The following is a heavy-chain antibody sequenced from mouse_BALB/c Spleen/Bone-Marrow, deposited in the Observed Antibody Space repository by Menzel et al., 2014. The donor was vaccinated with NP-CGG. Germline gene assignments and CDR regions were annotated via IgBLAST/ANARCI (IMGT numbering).Heavy chain of an antibody. D-gene: IGHD1-1*01. Sequence: SGTVLARPGASVKMSCKASGYSFTSYWVYWIKQRPGQGLEWIGAIYPGNSGTSYNQNFKGKAKLTAVTSASTAYMELSSLTNEDSAVYYCTRSITTAVEFDYWGQGTSLTVSS. CDR2: IYPGNSGT. J-gene: IGHJ2*03. V-gene: IGHV1-5*01. CDR3: TRSITTAVEFDY. CDR1: GYSFTSYW.